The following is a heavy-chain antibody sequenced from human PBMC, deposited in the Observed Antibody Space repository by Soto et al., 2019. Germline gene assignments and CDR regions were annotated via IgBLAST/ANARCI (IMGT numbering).Heavy chain of an antibody. Sequence: WIRQPPGKGLEWVAVISYDGNNKFYADFVKGRFTISRDNSQNTLYLQMNSLRAEDTAVYYCAKLFGPTSLRYGMDVWGQGTTVTVSS. CDR2: ISYDGNNK. V-gene: IGHV3-30-3*02. D-gene: IGHD3-16*01. CDR3: AKLFGPTSLRYGMDV. J-gene: IGHJ6*02.